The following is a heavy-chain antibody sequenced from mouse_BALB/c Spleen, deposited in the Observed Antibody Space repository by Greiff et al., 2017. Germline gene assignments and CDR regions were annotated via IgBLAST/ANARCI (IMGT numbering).Heavy chain of an antibody. CDR1: GYTFTDYN. J-gene: IGHJ2*01. Sequence: VQLKQSGPELVKPGASVKISCKASGYTFTDYNMHWVKQSHGKSLEWIGYIYPYNGGTGYNQKFKSKATLTVDNSSSTAYMELRSLTSEDSAVYYCARLGYYALDYWGQGTTLTVSS. CDR3: ARLGYYALDY. D-gene: IGHD1-1*02. CDR2: IYPYNGGT. V-gene: IGHV1S29*02.